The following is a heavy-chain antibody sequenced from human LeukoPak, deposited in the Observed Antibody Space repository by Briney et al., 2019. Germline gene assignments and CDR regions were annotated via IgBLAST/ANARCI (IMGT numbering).Heavy chain of an antibody. D-gene: IGHD6-13*01. CDR3: AKSIAAAALYYGMDV. V-gene: IGHV3-21*04. J-gene: IGHJ6*02. Sequence: GGSLRLSCAASGFTFSNFAMNWVRQAPGKGLEWVSSISSSSSYIYYADSVKGRFTISRDNAKNSLYLQMNSLRAEDTAVYYCAKSIAAAALYYGMDVWGQGTTVTVSS. CDR1: GFTFSNFA. CDR2: ISSSSSYI.